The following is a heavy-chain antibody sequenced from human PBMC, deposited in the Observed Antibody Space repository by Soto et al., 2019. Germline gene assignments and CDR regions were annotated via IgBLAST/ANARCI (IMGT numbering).Heavy chain of an antibody. V-gene: IGHV3-23*01. Sequence: GGSLRLSCAASGFTFSSYAMSWVRQAPGKGLEWVSAISGSGGSTYYADSVEGRFTISRDNSKNTLYLQMNSLRAEDTAVYYCAKDIGRGARYYGMDVWGQGTTVTVSS. D-gene: IGHD2-15*01. CDR1: GFTFSSYA. J-gene: IGHJ6*02. CDR3: AKDIGRGARYYGMDV. CDR2: ISGSGGST.